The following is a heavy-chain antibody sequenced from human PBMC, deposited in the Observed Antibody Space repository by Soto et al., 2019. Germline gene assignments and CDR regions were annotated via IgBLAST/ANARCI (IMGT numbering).Heavy chain of an antibody. V-gene: IGHV3-30-3*01. D-gene: IGHD3-16*02. CDR1: GFTFSSYA. Sequence: QVQLVESGGGVVQPGRSLRLSCAASGFTFSSYAMHWVRQAPGKGLEWVAVISYDGSNKYYADSVKGRFTISRDNSKNTLYLQMNSLRAEDTAVYYCARDRSYVWGSYRHYYYYYGMDVWGQGTTVTVSS. CDR3: ARDRSYVWGSYRHYYYYYGMDV. J-gene: IGHJ6*02. CDR2: ISYDGSNK.